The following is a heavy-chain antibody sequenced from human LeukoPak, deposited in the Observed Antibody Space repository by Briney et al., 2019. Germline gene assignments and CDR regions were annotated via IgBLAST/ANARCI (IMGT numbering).Heavy chain of an antibody. D-gene: IGHD3-16*02. CDR2: IYSGGTT. J-gene: IGHJ4*02. CDR3: ARGGYSYGSQYYFDY. Sequence: GSLRLSCAASWFTVSRNYMSWVRQAPGRGLEWVSVIYSGGTTYYADSVKGRFTISRDISKNTLYLQMNSLTAEDMAVYFCARGGYSYGSQYYFDYWGQGTLVTVFS. CDR1: WFTVSRNY. V-gene: IGHV3-53*01.